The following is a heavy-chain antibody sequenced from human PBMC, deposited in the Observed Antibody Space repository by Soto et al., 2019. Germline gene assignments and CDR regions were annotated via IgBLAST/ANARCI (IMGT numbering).Heavy chain of an antibody. D-gene: IGHD2-2*01. Sequence: GESLKISCAASGYSFTSYWIGWVRQMPGKGLEWMGIIYPGDSDTRYSPSFQGQVAMSVDKSISTAYLQWNSLKASDTAMYYCARHGGRLIAPAYWGQGTLVTVSS. V-gene: IGHV5-51*01. CDR2: IYPGDSDT. J-gene: IGHJ4*02. CDR3: ARHGGRLIAPAY. CDR1: GYSFTSYW.